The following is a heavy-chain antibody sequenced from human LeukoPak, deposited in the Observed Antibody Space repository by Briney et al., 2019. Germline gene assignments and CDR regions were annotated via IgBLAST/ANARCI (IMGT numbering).Heavy chain of an antibody. V-gene: IGHV3-7*01. CDR3: ARDISTDSQGLRFLEWPHYYYYMDV. J-gene: IGHJ6*03. CDR1: GFTFSSYW. Sequence: GGSLRLSCAASGFTFSSYWMSWVRQAPGRGLEWVANIKEDGSKKYYVDSVKGRFTISRDSAKNSLYLQMNSLRAEDTAVYYCARDISTDSQGLRFLEWPHYYYYMDVWGKGTTVTVSS. D-gene: IGHD3-3*01. CDR2: IKEDGSKK.